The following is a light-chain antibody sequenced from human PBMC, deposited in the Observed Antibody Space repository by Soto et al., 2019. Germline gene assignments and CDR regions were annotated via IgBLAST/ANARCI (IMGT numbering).Light chain of an antibody. Sequence: DIQMTQSPSPLSASVGDRVTITCRASQPITRWLAWYQQKPGKAPKLLIYAASSLHTGVPLRFSGSGSGTDFALTISSLQPEDFATYYCKQSKSFPLTCGGGTKVDIK. V-gene: IGKV1-12*01. CDR2: AAS. CDR1: QPITRW. J-gene: IGKJ4*01. CDR3: KQSKSFPLT.